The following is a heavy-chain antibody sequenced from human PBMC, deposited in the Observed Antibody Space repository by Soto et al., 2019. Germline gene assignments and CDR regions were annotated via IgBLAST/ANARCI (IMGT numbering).Heavy chain of an antibody. CDR1: GGSISSRSYY. CDR3: ARISPYDYTIFDY. D-gene: IGHD4-4*01. V-gene: IGHV4-61*01. J-gene: IGHJ4*02. CDR2: IYYSGST. Sequence: SETLSLTCTVSGGSISSRSYYLGWIRPPPGKGLEWIGYIYYSGSTNYNPSLKSRVTISVDTSKNQFSLKLSSVTAADTAVYYCARISPYDYTIFDYWGQGTLVTVSS.